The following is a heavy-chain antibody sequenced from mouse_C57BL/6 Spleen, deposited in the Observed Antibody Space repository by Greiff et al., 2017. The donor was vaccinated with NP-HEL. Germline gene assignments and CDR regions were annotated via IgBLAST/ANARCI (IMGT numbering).Heavy chain of an antibody. Sequence: VQLQQSGAELVKPGASVKLSCKASGYTFTSYWMHWVKQRPGQGLEWIGMIHPNSGSTNYNEKFKSKATLTVDKSSSTAYMQLSSLTSEDSAVYYCARGVGAYYSTPYAMDYWGQGTSVTVSS. V-gene: IGHV1-64*01. CDR3: ARGVGAYYSTPYAMDY. J-gene: IGHJ4*01. CDR1: GYTFTSYW. D-gene: IGHD2-5*01. CDR2: IHPNSGST.